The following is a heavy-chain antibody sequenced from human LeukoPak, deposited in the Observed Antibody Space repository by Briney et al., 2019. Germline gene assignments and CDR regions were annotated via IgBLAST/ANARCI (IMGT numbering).Heavy chain of an antibody. D-gene: IGHD7-27*01. CDR2: INHSGST. CDR3: ARVRQGWGSSDAFDI. Sequence: SETLSLTCAVYGGSFSGYYWSWIRQPPGKGLEWIGEINHSGSTNYNPSLKSRVTISVDTSKNQFSLKLSSVTAADTAVYYCARVRQGWGSSDAFDIWGQGTMVTVSS. CDR1: GGSFSGYY. J-gene: IGHJ3*02. V-gene: IGHV4-34*01.